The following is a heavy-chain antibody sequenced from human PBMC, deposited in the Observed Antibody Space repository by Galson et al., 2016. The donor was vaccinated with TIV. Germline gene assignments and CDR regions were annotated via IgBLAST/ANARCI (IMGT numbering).Heavy chain of an antibody. V-gene: IGHV5-51*03. CDR3: ARSRIERSGYRPAAFDI. Sequence: QSGAEVKKPGESLKISCKGSGFTFTRHWIGWVRQMPGKGLEWMGIIYPGDSETRYSPTFQGQVTTSADKSISTAYLQWTSLKASDTAMYYCARSRIERSGYRPAAFDIRGQGTMVT. J-gene: IGHJ3*02. CDR2: IYPGDSET. D-gene: IGHD3-3*01. CDR1: GFTFTRHW.